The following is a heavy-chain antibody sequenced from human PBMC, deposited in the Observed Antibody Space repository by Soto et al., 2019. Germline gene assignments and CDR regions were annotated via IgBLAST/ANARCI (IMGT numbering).Heavy chain of an antibody. D-gene: IGHD6-19*01. CDR1: GDSVSRNSVT. V-gene: IGHV6-1*01. J-gene: IGHJ6*02. CDR3: ASQWYSSGWYGYDN. CDR2: TSCMSQSNY. Sequence: SQTLSLTCAMSGDSVSRNSVTWNSIRHPPTRSHQSLEKTSCMSQSNYDEAGSVNTRIVSNPDTSKNQVTLQLTFMTPEDTAVYYGASQWYSSGWYGYDNWGQGTTVTVSS.